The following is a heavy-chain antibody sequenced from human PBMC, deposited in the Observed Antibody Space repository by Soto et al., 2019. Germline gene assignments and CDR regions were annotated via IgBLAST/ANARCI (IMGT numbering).Heavy chain of an antibody. D-gene: IGHD2-21*02. V-gene: IGHV1-3*04. CDR1: GYAFSSYA. CDR3: ARDGGDCGYRLTYYYYIGMDV. Sequence: ASVKVSCKASGYAFSSYAMHWVRRAPGQRLEWMGWINIGSGNTEYSQNFQDRITITRDTSASTVYMELSSLRSEDTAVYYCARDGGDCGYRLTYYYYIGMDVWG. J-gene: IGHJ6*02. CDR2: INIGSGNT.